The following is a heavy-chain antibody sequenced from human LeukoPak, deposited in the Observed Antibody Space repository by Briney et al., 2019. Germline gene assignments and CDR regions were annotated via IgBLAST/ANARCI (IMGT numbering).Heavy chain of an antibody. CDR3: ARGRVVPAAGGYYMDV. CDR2: INHSGST. D-gene: IGHD2-2*01. J-gene: IGHJ6*03. CDR1: GGSFSGYY. Sequence: PSETLSLTCAVYGGSFSGYYWSWIRQPPGKGLEWIGEINHSGSTNYNPSLKSRVTISVDTSKNQFSLKLSSVTAADTAVYYCARGRVVPAAGGYYMDVWGKGTTVTVSS. V-gene: IGHV4-34*01.